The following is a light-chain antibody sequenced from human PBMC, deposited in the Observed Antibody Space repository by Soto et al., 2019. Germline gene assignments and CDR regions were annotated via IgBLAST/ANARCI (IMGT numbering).Light chain of an antibody. CDR2: EGS. V-gene: IGLV2-23*01. J-gene: IGLJ1*01. CDR1: SSDVGSYNL. CDR3: CSYAGSSTFYV. Sequence: QSALTQPASVSGSPGQSITISYTGTSSDVGSYNLVSWYQQHPGKAPKLMIYEGSKRPSGVSNRFSSSKSGNTASLTISGLQAEDEADYYCCSYAGSSTFYVFGTGTKLTVL.